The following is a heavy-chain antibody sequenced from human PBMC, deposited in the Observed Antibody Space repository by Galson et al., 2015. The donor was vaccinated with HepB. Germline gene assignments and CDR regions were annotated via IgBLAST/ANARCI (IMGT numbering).Heavy chain of an antibody. Sequence: SLRLSCAASGFTSSSYAMHWVRQAPGQGLEWVAVISYDGSTKYYADSVKGRLTISRDNSKNTLYLQMNSLRAEDTAVYYCAKDGEEQQLVLGYFQHWGQGTLVTVSS. J-gene: IGHJ1*01. CDR1: GFTSSSYA. V-gene: IGHV3-30*18. D-gene: IGHD6-13*01. CDR2: ISYDGSTK. CDR3: AKDGEEQQLVLGYFQH.